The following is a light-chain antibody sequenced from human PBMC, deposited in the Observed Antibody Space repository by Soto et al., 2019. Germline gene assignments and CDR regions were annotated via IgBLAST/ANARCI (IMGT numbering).Light chain of an antibody. CDR2: GAS. V-gene: IGKV3-15*01. Sequence: EIVMTQSPATLSVSPGERATLSCRASQSDSSNLAWYQQKPGQAPRHLIYGASTRATGIPARFSGSGSGTDFTGAVSRLQSEDFAVYYCQQYSKWPPHTFGGGNKVELK. CDR1: QSDSSN. J-gene: IGKJ4*01. CDR3: QQYSKWPPHT.